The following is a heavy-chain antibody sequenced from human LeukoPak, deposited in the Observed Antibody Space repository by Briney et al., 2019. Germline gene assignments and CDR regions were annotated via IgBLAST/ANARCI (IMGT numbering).Heavy chain of an antibody. V-gene: IGHV3-11*04. CDR1: GFTFSDYY. D-gene: IGHD1-26*01. CDR3: ARDPYSGNYGNYYYYYMDV. Sequence: GGSLRLSCAASGFTFSDYYMSWIRQAPGKALEWVSSITSSGAYIFYADSVRGRFTISRDNAKDSLYLQMNSLGPEDTAVYYCARDPYSGNYGNYYYYYMDVWGKGTTVTISS. CDR2: ITSSGAYI. J-gene: IGHJ6*03.